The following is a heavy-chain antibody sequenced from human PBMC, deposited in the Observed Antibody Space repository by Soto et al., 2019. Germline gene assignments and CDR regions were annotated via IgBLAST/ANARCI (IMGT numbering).Heavy chain of an antibody. CDR3: AKVQYYDFWSGSEFDY. J-gene: IGHJ4*02. V-gene: IGHV3-23*01. Sequence: GGSLRLSCAASGFTFSSYAMSWVRQAPGKGLEWVSAISGSGGSTYYADSVKGRFTISRDNSKNTLYLQMNSLGAEDTAVYYCAKVQYYDFWSGSEFDYWGQGTLVTVSS. D-gene: IGHD3-3*01. CDR1: GFTFSSYA. CDR2: ISGSGGST.